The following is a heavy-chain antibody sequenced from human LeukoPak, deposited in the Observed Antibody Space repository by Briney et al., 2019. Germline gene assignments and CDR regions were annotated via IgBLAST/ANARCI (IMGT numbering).Heavy chain of an antibody. D-gene: IGHD5-18*01. CDR3: AKGGEIQLWFCDY. V-gene: IGHV3-23*01. CDR2: ISGSGGST. CDR1: GFTFSSYA. Sequence: GGSLRLSCAASGFTFSSYAMSWVRQAPGKGLEWVSAISGSGGSTYYVDSVKGRFTISRDNSKNTLYLQMNSLRAEDTAVYYCAKGGEIQLWFCDYWGQGTLVTVSS. J-gene: IGHJ4*02.